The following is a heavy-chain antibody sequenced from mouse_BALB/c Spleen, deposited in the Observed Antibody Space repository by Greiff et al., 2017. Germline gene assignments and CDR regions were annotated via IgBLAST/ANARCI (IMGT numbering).Heavy chain of an antibody. D-gene: IGHD1-1*01. Sequence: QVQLQQPGAELVMPGASVKMSCKASGYTFTDYWMHWVKQRPGQGLEWIGAIDTSDSYTSYNQKFKGKATLTVDESSSTAYMQLSSLTSEDSAVYYCARYYGSGDAMEYWGQGTSVTVSS. CDR1: GYTFTDYW. CDR2: IDTSDSYT. CDR3: ARYYGSGDAMEY. V-gene: IGHV1-69*01. J-gene: IGHJ4*01.